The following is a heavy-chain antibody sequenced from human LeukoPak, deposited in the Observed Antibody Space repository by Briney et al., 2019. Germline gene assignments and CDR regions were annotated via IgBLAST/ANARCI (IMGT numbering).Heavy chain of an antibody. CDR2: INPNSGGT. D-gene: IGHD2-21*01. CDR3: ARVWHAVVNYFDY. J-gene: IGHJ4*02. V-gene: IGHV1-2*02. CDR1: GYTFTGYY. Sequence: ASVKVSCKASGYTFTGYYMHWVRQAPGQGLEWMGWINPNSGGTNYAQKFQGRVTMTRDTSISTAYMELSRLRSDDTAVYYCARVWHAVVNYFDYWGQGTLVTVSS.